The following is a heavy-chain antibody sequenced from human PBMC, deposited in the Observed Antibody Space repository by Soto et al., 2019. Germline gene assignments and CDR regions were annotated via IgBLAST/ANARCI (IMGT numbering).Heavy chain of an antibody. CDR1: GFTFRSYS. J-gene: IGHJ6*03. Sequence: ESGGGLVQPGGSLRLSCAASGFTFRSYSMNWVRQAPGKGLEWVSYISSSSSTIYYADSVKGRFTISRDNAKNSLYLQMNSLRAEDTAVYYCAGGYCSSTSCLWAYYYYMDVWGKGTTVTVSS. CDR2: ISSSSSTI. CDR3: AGGYCSSTSCLWAYYYYMDV. D-gene: IGHD2-2*01. V-gene: IGHV3-48*01.